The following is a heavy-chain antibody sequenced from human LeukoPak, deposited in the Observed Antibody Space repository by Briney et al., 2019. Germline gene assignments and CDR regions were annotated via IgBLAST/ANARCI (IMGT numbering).Heavy chain of an antibody. Sequence: SETLSLTCAVYGGSFSGYYWSWIRQPPGKGLEWIGEISHSGSTNYNPSLKSRVTISVDTSKNQFSLKLSSVTAADTAAYYCAAQYSGYVRLDYWGQGTLVTVSS. D-gene: IGHD5-12*01. CDR1: GGSFSGYY. CDR2: ISHSGST. V-gene: IGHV4-34*01. CDR3: AAQYSGYVRLDY. J-gene: IGHJ4*02.